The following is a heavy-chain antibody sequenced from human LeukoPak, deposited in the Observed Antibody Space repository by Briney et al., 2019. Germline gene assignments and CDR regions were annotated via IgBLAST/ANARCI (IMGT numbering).Heavy chain of an antibody. J-gene: IGHJ5*01. CDR3: VRGWFDF. CDR1: GFTFSSYT. V-gene: IGHV3-21*01. Sequence: GGSLRLSCAASGFTFSSYTMKWVRLAPGKGLEWVSSISSGSGYIQYADSVKGRFTISRDNAENSVFLQMRSLRVDDTALYYCVRGWFDFWGQGTPVTVSS. CDR2: ISSGSGYI.